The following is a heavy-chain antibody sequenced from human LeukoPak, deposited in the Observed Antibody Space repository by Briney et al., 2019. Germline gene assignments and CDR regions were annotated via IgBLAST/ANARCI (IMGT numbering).Heavy chain of an antibody. D-gene: IGHD3-16*01. Sequence: GGSLRLSCAASGFTFSSYWMPWVRQAPGKGLQWVANIKPDGSEKYYVDSVKGRFTISRDHAKNSLYLQLNSLRAEDTAVHYGVGGGGGGGDFDYWGQGTLVTVSS. V-gene: IGHV3-7*01. CDR2: IKPDGSEK. J-gene: IGHJ4*02. CDR3: VGGGGGGGDFDY. CDR1: GFTFSSYW.